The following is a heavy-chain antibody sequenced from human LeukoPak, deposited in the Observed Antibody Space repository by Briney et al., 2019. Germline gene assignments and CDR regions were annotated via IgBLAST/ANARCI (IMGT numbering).Heavy chain of an antibody. D-gene: IGHD3-16*02. Sequence: GASVKVSCKASGYTFTSYGISWVRQAPGQGLEWMGWISAYNGNTNYAQKLQVRVTMTTDTSTSTAYMELRSLRSDDTAVYYCARDGWDYVWGSYRPFDYWGQGTLVTVSS. J-gene: IGHJ4*02. V-gene: IGHV1-18*01. CDR3: ARDGWDYVWGSYRPFDY. CDR1: GYTFTSYG. CDR2: ISAYNGNT.